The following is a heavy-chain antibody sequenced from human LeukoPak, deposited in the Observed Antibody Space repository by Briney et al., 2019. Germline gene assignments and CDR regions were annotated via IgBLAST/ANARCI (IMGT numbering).Heavy chain of an antibody. V-gene: IGHV3-74*01. CDR2: INSDGTTT. D-gene: IGHD5-18*01. CDR3: ASQAPGYSYGLDY. Sequence: GGSLRLSCAASGFTFSSYWMNWVRQAPGKGLVWVSRINSDGTTTAYADSVKGRFTISRDNSKNTLYLQMNSLRAEDTAVYYCASQAPGYSYGLDYWGQGTLVTVSS. J-gene: IGHJ4*02. CDR1: GFTFSSYW.